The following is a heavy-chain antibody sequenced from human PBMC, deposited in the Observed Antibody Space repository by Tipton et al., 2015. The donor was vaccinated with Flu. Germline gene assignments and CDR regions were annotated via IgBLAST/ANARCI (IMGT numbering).Heavy chain of an antibody. CDR2: IYTSGST. D-gene: IGHD5-24*01. CDR1: GGSIGSGSYY. Sequence: TLSLTCTVSGGSIGSGSYYWSWIRQPAGKGLEWIGRIYTSGSTNYNPSLKSRVTISVDTSKNQFSLKLSSVTAADTAVYYCARGGDGYNPIDYWGQGTLVTVSS. CDR3: ARGGDGYNPIDY. J-gene: IGHJ4*02. V-gene: IGHV4-61*02.